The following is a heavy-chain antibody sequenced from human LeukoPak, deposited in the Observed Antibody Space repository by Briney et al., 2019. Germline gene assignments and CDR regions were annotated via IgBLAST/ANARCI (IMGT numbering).Heavy chain of an antibody. Sequence: PGGSLRLSCAASGFTFDDYAMPWVRQAPGKGLEWVAVIWYDGSNKYYADSVKGRFTISRDNSKNTLYLQMNSLRAEDTAVYYCARDVRSVVNIPPVDYWGQGTLVTVSS. J-gene: IGHJ4*02. CDR2: IWYDGSNK. D-gene: IGHD3-3*01. V-gene: IGHV3-33*08. CDR1: GFTFDDYA. CDR3: ARDVRSVVNIPPVDY.